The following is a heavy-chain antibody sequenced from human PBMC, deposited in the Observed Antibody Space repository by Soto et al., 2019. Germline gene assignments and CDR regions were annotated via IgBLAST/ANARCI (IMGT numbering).Heavy chain of an antibody. V-gene: IGHV3-33*01. CDR2: IWYDGSNK. J-gene: IGHJ4*02. D-gene: IGHD3-22*01. CDR1: GFTFSSYG. Sequence: GGSLRLSCAASGFTFSSYGMHWVRQAPGKGLEWVAVIWYDGSNKYYADSVKGRFTISRDNSKNTLYLQMNSLRAEDTAVYYCARGGGYYFPLQYYFDYWGQGTLVTVSS. CDR3: ARGGGYYFPLQYYFDY.